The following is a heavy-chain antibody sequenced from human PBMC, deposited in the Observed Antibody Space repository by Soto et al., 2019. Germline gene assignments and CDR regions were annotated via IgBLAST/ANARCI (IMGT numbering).Heavy chain of an antibody. CDR3: VKASGWFGEFDY. J-gene: IGHJ4*02. CDR1: GFTFSSYA. Sequence: EVQLLESGGGLVQPGGSLRLSCAASGFTFSSYAMSWVRQAPGKGLEWVSAISGSGGSTYYADSVKGRFTISRDNSKNTLYLHMSSLRAEDTAVYYCVKASGWFGEFDYWGPGILVTVSS. V-gene: IGHV3-23*01. CDR2: ISGSGGST. D-gene: IGHD3-10*01.